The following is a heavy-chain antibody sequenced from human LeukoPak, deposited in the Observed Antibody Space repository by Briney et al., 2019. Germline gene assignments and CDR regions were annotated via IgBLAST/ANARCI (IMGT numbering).Heavy chain of an antibody. Sequence: GGSLRLSCAASGFTFSSYGMNWVRQAPGKGLEWVSSISRSSTYIYYGDSVKGRFTISRDNAKNSLYLQMNSLRAEDTAVYYCARGDCSGGSCYLSLTTIDYWGQGTLVTVSS. CDR3: ARGDCSGGSCYLSLTTIDY. CDR1: GFTFSSYG. CDR2: ISRSSTYI. D-gene: IGHD2-15*01. V-gene: IGHV3-21*04. J-gene: IGHJ4*02.